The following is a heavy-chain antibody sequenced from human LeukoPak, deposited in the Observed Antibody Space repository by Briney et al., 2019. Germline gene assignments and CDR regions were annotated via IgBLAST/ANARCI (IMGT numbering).Heavy chain of an antibody. Sequence: ASETLSLTCTVSGGSISSSSYYWGWIRQPPGKGLEWIGSIYYSGSTYYNPSLKSRVTISVDTSKNQFSLKLSSVTAADTAVYYCAINSGSYSWILLPKYYFDYWGQGTLVTVSS. J-gene: IGHJ4*02. CDR2: IYYSGST. V-gene: IGHV4-39*01. D-gene: IGHD1-26*01. CDR3: AINSGSYSWILLPKYYFDY. CDR1: GGSISSSSYY.